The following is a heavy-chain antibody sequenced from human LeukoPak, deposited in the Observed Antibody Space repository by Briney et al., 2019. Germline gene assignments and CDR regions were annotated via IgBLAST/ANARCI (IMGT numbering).Heavy chain of an antibody. Sequence: GESLKISCKGSGYTFATYWIAWVRQMPERGLEWMGIIYPGDSDTRYSPSFQGQVTISADKSISTAYLQWSSLEASDSAIYYCARRPRDSTGYYFDLWGQGTLVTVSS. D-gene: IGHD3-22*01. CDR1: GYTFATYW. V-gene: IGHV5-51*01. CDR3: ARRPRDSTGYYFDL. CDR2: IYPGDSDT. J-gene: IGHJ4*02.